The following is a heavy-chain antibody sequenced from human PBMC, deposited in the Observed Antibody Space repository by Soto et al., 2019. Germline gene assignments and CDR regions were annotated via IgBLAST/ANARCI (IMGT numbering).Heavy chain of an antibody. CDR1: GFTFTNAW. CDR2: IKNKADGETT. Sequence: SLRLSCAASGFTFTNAWMNWVRQAPGKGLEWVGRIKNKADGETTDFAAPVQGRFTISRDDSKNMLYLQMNSLKSEDTAVYYCNTDGPFWFGELSVWGQGTLVTVSS. V-gene: IGHV3-15*07. J-gene: IGHJ4*02. D-gene: IGHD3-10*01. CDR3: NTDGPFWFGELSV.